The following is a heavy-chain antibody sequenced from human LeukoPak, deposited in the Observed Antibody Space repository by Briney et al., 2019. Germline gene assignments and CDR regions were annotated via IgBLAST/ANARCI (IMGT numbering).Heavy chain of an antibody. D-gene: IGHD6-6*01. J-gene: IGHJ3*02. Sequence: PGGSLRLSCAASGFTLSTYTMNWVRQAPGKGLQWFSYISSSSSTIYYADSVKGRFTISRDNAKNSLYLQMNSLRDEDTAVYYCAREYSSSSGRAFDIGAKGQWSPSLQ. CDR1: GFTLSTYT. V-gene: IGHV3-48*02. CDR3: AREYSSSSGRAFDI. CDR2: ISSSSSTI.